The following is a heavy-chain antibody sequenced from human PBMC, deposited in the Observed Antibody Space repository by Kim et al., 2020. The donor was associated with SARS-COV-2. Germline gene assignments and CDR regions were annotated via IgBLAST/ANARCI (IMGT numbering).Heavy chain of an antibody. J-gene: IGHJ6*02. CDR3: ARDSHEGAYCSGGSCYELGLRYYGMAV. V-gene: IGHV3-21*01. CDR2: ISSSSSYI. Sequence: GGSLRLSCAASGFTFSGYSMNWVRQAPGKGLEWVSFISSSSSYIYYADSVKGRFTISRDNAKNSLYLQMNSLRAEDTAVYYCARDSHEGAYCSGGSCYELGLRYYGMAVWGQGTTVTVSS. CDR1: GFTFSGYS. D-gene: IGHD2-15*01.